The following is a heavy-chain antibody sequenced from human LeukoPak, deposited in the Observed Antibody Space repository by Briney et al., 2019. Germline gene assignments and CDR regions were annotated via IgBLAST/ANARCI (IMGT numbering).Heavy chain of an antibody. J-gene: IGHJ6*02. V-gene: IGHV4-34*01. CDR1: GGSISSHGYY. CDR3: ARYVGLPLYYYYGMDV. CDR2: INHSGST. Sequence: SETLSLTCTVSGGSISSHGYYWSWIRQPPGKGLEWIGEINHSGSTNYNPSLKSRVTISVDTSKNQFSLKLSSVTAADTAVYYCARYVGLPLYYYYGMDVWGQGTTVTVSS. D-gene: IGHD1-7*01.